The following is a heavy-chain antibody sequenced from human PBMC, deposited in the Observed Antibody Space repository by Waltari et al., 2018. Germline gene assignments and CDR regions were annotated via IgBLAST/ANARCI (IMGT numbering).Heavy chain of an antibody. V-gene: IGHV3-15*01. CDR1: GFGYNAAG. D-gene: IGHD7-27*01. Sequence: EVQMVESGVGSMKPWDSLKLSRLAFGFGYNAAGLTWVRQAPGKGLEWVGRIKSQSDGATTDFASSVRGRFSISRDDSQNMVFLQMNSLRTEDTALYYCTTLDALWGGWGHGTLVTVSS. J-gene: IGHJ4*01. CDR2: IKSQSDGATT. CDR3: TTLDALWGG.